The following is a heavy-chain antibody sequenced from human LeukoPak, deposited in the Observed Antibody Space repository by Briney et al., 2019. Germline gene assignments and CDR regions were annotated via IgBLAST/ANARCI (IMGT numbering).Heavy chain of an antibody. D-gene: IGHD3-10*01. V-gene: IGHV1-18*01. CDR1: GYTFTSYG. J-gene: IGHJ3*02. CDR2: ISAYNGNT. CDR3: ATKDVLWFGELLNRLHAFDI. Sequence: ASVKVSCKASGYTFTSYGISWVRQAPGQGLEWMGWISAYNGNTKYAQKFQGRVTMTTDTSTSTAYMELRSLRSDDTAVYYCATKDVLWFGELLNRLHAFDIWGQGTMVTVSS.